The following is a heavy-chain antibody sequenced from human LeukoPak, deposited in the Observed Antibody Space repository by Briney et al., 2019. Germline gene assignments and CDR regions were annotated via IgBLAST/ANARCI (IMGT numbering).Heavy chain of an antibody. CDR1: GFIFSTYG. D-gene: IGHD6-13*01. CDR2: TRYDGDNK. Sequence: GGSLRLSCVASGFIFSTYGMHWVRQAPGMGLEWVAFTRYDGDNKYYADSVKGQFTISRDNAKNSLYLQMNSLRAEDTAVYYCARGYSSSWDIDYWGQGTLVTVSS. V-gene: IGHV3-30*02. CDR3: ARGYSSSWDIDY. J-gene: IGHJ4*02.